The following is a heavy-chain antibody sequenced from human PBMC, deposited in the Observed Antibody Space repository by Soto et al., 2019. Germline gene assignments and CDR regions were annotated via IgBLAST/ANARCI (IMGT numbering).Heavy chain of an antibody. CDR3: ARLDCSSTSCLYDFDY. D-gene: IGHD2-2*01. Sequence: SETLSLTCTVSGGSISSYYWSWIRQPPGKGLEWIGYIYYSGSTNYKPSLKSRVTISVDTSKNQFSLKLSSVTAADTAVYYCARLDCSSTSCLYDFDYWGQGTLVTVPQ. CDR2: IYYSGST. CDR1: GGSISSYY. J-gene: IGHJ4*02. V-gene: IGHV4-59*01.